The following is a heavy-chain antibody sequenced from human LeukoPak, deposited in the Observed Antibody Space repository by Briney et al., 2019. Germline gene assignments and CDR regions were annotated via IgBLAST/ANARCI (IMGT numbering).Heavy chain of an antibody. CDR3: ARRGYYYDSSGYFDY. CDR2: IYYSGST. CDR1: GGSISSSSYY. V-gene: IGHV4-39*07. Sequence: SETLSLTCTVSGGSISSSSYYWGWIRQPPGEGLEWIGSIYYSGSTYYNPSLKSRVTISVDTSKNQFSLKLSSVTAADTAVYYCARRGYYYDSSGYFDYWGQGTLVTVSS. D-gene: IGHD3-22*01. J-gene: IGHJ4*02.